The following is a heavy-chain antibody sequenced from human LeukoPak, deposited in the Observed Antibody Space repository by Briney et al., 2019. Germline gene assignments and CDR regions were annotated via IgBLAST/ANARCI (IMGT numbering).Heavy chain of an antibody. Sequence: PGGSLRLSCAASGFTFSSYAMSWVRQAPGKGLEWVSYISSSSSYTNYADSVKGRFTISRDNAKNSLYLQMNSLRAEDTAVYYCARMVGATNNWFDPWGQGTLVTVSS. V-gene: IGHV3-21*05. CDR3: ARMVGATNNWFDP. CDR1: GFTFSSYA. D-gene: IGHD1-26*01. CDR2: ISSSSSYT. J-gene: IGHJ5*02.